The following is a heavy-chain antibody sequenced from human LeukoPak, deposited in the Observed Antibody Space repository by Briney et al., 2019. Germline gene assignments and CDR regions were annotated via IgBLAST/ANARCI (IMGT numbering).Heavy chain of an antibody. CDR1: GFTFSSYG. V-gene: IGHV3-30*02. Sequence: PGGSLRLSCAASGFTFSSYGMHWVRQAPGKGLEWVAFIRYDGSNKYYADSVKGQFTISRDNSKNTLYLQMNSLRAEDTAVYYCAKDFRKAVAGRVFDYWGQGTLVTVSS. CDR2: IRYDGSNK. J-gene: IGHJ4*02. CDR3: AKDFRKAVAGRVFDY. D-gene: IGHD6-19*01.